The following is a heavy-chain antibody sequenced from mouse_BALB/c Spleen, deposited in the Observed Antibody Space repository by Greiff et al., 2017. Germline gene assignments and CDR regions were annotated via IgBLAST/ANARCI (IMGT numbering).Heavy chain of an antibody. Sequence: EVKLMESGGGLVQPGGSLKLSCAASGFTFSSYTMSWVRQTPEKRLEWVAYISNGGGSTYYPDTVKGRFTISRDNAKNTLYLQMSSLKSEDTAMYYCARQGFFDYWGQGTTLTVSS. CDR2: ISNGGGST. CDR3: ARQGFFDY. CDR1: GFTFSSYT. J-gene: IGHJ2*01. V-gene: IGHV5-12-2*01.